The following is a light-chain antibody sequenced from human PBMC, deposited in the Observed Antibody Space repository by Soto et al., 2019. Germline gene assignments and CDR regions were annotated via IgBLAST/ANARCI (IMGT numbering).Light chain of an antibody. CDR2: KIS. Sequence: IVMTQTPLSSTVTLGQPASISCRSSQSLVHSDGNTYLSWLQQRPGQPPRLPIYKISNRLSGVPDRFSGSGAGTDFTLKIRRVEAEDVGLYYCMQATQFPWTFGQGTRVEIK. J-gene: IGKJ1*01. CDR1: QSLVHSDGNTY. CDR3: MQATQFPWT. V-gene: IGKV2-24*01.